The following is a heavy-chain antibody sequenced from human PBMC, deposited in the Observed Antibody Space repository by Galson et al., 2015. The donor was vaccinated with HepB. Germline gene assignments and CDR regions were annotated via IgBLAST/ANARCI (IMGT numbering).Heavy chain of an antibody. V-gene: IGHV3-21*01. Sequence: SLRLSCAASGFTFSSYSMNWVRQAPGKGLEWVSSIRWSSSYIHYADSVKGRFTISGDNAKNSLYLQMNSLRAEDTAVYYCARGGGRDGYNPPHARYYYGIDVWGQGTTVTVSS. CDR1: GFTFSSYS. D-gene: IGHD5-24*01. CDR2: IRWSSSYI. CDR3: ARGGGRDGYNPPHARYYYGIDV. J-gene: IGHJ6*02.